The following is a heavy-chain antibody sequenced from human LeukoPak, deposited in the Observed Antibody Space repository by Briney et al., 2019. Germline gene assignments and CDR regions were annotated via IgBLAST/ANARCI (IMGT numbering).Heavy chain of an antibody. Sequence: GGSLRLSCAASGFTFSNYAMGWVRQAPGKGLEWVSTVSGSASNTYYADSVKGRFTISRDNSKTTLYLQMNSLRADDTAVYYCAKGFQTYGELSFDVWGQGTLVAVSS. V-gene: IGHV3-23*01. CDR2: VSGSASNT. CDR1: GFTFSNYA. D-gene: IGHD4-17*01. CDR3: AKGFQTYGELSFDV. J-gene: IGHJ4*02.